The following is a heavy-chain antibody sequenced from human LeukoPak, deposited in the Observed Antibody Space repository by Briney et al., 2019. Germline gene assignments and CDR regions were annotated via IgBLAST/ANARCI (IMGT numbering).Heavy chain of an antibody. CDR3: AKSSGSYVGFDY. Sequence: GGSLRLSCAASGFTVSSNYVSWVRQAPGKGLEWVSLLYSGGTTYYADSVKGRFTISRDNAKNTLYLQVNSLRAEDTAVYYCAKSSGSYVGFDYWGQGTLVTVSS. V-gene: IGHV3-66*02. J-gene: IGHJ4*02. D-gene: IGHD1-26*01. CDR1: GFTVSSNY. CDR2: LYSGGTT.